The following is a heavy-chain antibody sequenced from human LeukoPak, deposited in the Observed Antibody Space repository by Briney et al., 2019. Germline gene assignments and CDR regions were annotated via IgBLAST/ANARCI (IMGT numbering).Heavy chain of an antibody. V-gene: IGHV1-69*04. J-gene: IGHJ6*02. CDR2: IIPILGIA. CDR3: AREGDVDTAMEYGMDV. Sequence: SVKVSCKASGGTFSSYAISWVRQAPGQGLEWMGRIIPILGIANYAQKFQGRVTITADKSTSTAYMELSSLRSEDTAVCYCAREGDVDTAMEYGMDVWGQGTTVTVSS. CDR1: GGTFSSYA. D-gene: IGHD5-18*01.